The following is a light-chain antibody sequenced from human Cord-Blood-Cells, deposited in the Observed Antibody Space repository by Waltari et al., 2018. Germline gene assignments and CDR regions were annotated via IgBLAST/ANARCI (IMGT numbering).Light chain of an antibody. CDR3: NSRDSSGNHWV. CDR2: GKN. CDR1: SLRSFY. Sequence: SSDLTQDPDVSVALGQTVRITCQGASLRSFYASWYQQKPGQAPVLVIYGKNNRPSGIPDRFSGSSSGNTASLTITGAQAEDEADYYCNSRDSSGNHWVFGGGTKLTVL. V-gene: IGLV3-19*01. J-gene: IGLJ3*02.